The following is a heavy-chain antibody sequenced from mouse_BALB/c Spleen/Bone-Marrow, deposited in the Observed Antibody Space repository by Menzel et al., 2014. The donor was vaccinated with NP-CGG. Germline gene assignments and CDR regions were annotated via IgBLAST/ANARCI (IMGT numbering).Heavy chain of an antibody. CDR3: ARYDCSGSSFFDY. CDR1: GYSFTGYY. CDR2: INTYNGAN. J-gene: IGHJ2*01. Sequence: VQLKEPGPELVKPGASVKISCKASGYSFTGYYKHWGKQIRVKCLEWIGRINTYNGANSYNQNFKDKASLTVDKSSITAYMELHSLTSEDSAVYYCARYDCSGSSFFDYWGQGTTLTVSS. D-gene: IGHD1-1*01. V-gene: IGHV1-31*01.